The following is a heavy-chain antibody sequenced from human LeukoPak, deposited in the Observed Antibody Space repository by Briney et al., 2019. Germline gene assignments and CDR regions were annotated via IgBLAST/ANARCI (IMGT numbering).Heavy chain of an antibody. Sequence: ASVKVSCKTSGYTFTDYYMHWVRQAPGQGLEWMGRINPNSGGKNYAQKSQDRVTMTRDTSISTAYMELSRLRSDDTAVYYCARTWGSYSFDSWGQGTLVTVSS. CDR1: GYTFTDYY. D-gene: IGHD3-16*01. CDR3: ARTWGSYSFDS. CDR2: INPNSGGK. V-gene: IGHV1-2*06. J-gene: IGHJ4*02.